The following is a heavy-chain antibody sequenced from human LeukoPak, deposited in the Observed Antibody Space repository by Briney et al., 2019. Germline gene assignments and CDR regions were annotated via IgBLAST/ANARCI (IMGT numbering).Heavy chain of an antibody. CDR1: DDSITMYY. V-gene: IGHV4-59*01. D-gene: IGHD4-11*01. CDR2: VDHTGST. CDR3: ARGRVSSSTWYSTYYYYFYMDV. Sequence: PSEALSLTCSVSDDSITMYYWTWIRQPPGKGLEWIGYVDHTGSTNFNPSLNGRVSISRDTSKNLFSLRLRSVTAAETAVYFCARGRVSSSTWYSTYYYYFYMDVWGKGTTVTVSS. J-gene: IGHJ6*03.